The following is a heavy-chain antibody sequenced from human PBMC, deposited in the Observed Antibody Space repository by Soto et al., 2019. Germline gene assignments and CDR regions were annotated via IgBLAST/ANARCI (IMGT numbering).Heavy chain of an antibody. CDR1: GYTFTSYA. CDR3: ARDLAGYCRGGSCPATQPLVF. D-gene: IGHD2-15*01. V-gene: IGHV1-3*01. Sequence: QVQLVQSGAEVKKPGASVKVSCKASGYTFTSYAMHWVRQAPGQRLEWMGWINAGNGNTKYSQKFQGRDTITRDTPESPAYMELSILRSEDTAVYYCARDLAGYCRGGSCPATQPLVFWGQGTLVTVSS. CDR2: INAGNGNT. J-gene: IGHJ4*02.